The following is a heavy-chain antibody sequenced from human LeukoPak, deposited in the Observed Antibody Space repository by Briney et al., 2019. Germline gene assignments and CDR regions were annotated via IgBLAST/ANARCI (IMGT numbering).Heavy chain of an antibody. CDR1: GGSISSSSYY. Sequence: SETLSLTCTVSGGSISSSSYYWGWIRQPPGKGLEWIGSMYYSGTTYYNSSLKSRVTISVDTSNNQFSLKLSSVTAADTAVYYCARGGYYGSGNDFRFDPWGQGTLVTVSS. CDR3: ARGGYYGSGNDFRFDP. V-gene: IGHV4-39*07. D-gene: IGHD3-10*01. J-gene: IGHJ5*02. CDR2: MYYSGTT.